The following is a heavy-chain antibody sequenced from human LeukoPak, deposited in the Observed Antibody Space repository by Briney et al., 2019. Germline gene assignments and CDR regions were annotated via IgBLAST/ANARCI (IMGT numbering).Heavy chain of an antibody. J-gene: IGHJ4*02. Sequence: GASVKVSCKASGYTFTSYGISWVRQAPGQGLEWMGIINPSGVSTSYAQKFQGRVTMTRDTSTSTVYMELSSLRSEDTAVYYCAREHYDSSGYYGYWGQGTLVTVSS. CDR2: INPSGVST. V-gene: IGHV1-46*01. D-gene: IGHD3-22*01. CDR3: AREHYDSSGYYGY. CDR1: GYTFTSYG.